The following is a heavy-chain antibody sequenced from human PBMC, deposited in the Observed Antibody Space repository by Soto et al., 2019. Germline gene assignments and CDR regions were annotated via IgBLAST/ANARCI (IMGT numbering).Heavy chain of an antibody. D-gene: IGHD6-13*01. Sequence: SETLSLTCTVSGGSISSSSYYWGWIRQPPGKRLEWIGRVYYSGSTYYNPSLKCRVTISVDTSKNQFSLKLSSVTAADTAVYYCASISGGSSWYTYSYGMDVWGQGTTVTV. V-gene: IGHV4-39*01. J-gene: IGHJ6*02. CDR1: GGSISSSSYY. CDR2: VYYSGST. CDR3: ASISGGSSWYTYSYGMDV.